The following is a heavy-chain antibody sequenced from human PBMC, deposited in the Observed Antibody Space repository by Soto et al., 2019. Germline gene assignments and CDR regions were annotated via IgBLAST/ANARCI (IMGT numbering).Heavy chain of an antibody. CDR1: GFTFSSYS. V-gene: IGHV3-48*02. D-gene: IGHD3-3*01. J-gene: IGHJ5*02. CDR3: ARAAGRITIFGVVINWFDP. Sequence: VGSLRLSCAASGFTFSSYSMNWVRQAPGKGPEWVSYISSSSSTIYYADSVKGRFTISRDNAKNSLYLQMNSLRDEDTAVYYCARAAGRITIFGVVINWFDPWGQGTLVTVSS. CDR2: ISSSSSTI.